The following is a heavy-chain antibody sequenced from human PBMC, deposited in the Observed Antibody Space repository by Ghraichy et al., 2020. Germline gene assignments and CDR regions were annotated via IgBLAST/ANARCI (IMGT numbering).Heavy chain of an antibody. CDR3: AKDLRQVAGIWGYYFDY. V-gene: IGHV3-30*02. CDR1: GFTFSSYG. Sequence: GGSLRLSCAASGFTFSSYGMHWVRQAPGKGLEWVAFIRYDGSNKYYADSVKGRFTISRDNSKNTLYLQMNSLRAEDTAVYYCAKDLRQVAGIWGYYFDYWGQGTLVTVSS. CDR2: IRYDGSNK. J-gene: IGHJ4*02. D-gene: IGHD6-19*01.